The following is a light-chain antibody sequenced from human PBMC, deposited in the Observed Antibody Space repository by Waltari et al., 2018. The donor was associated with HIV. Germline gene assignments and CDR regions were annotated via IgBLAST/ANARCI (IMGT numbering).Light chain of an antibody. Sequence: YVLTQPPSVSVAPGQTARITCGGDNIAGRKVHWYQRRPGKAPALVVFDDGDRPSGIPERFSGSISGNTATLIISRVEDGDEADYYCQVWDESNEQVVFGGGTRLTVL. V-gene: IGLV3-21*02. CDR3: QVWDESNEQVV. J-gene: IGLJ2*01. CDR2: DDG. CDR1: NIAGRK.